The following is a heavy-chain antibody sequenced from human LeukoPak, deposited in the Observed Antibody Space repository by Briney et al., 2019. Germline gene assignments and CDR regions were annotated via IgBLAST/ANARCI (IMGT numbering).Heavy chain of an antibody. V-gene: IGHV1-3*04. CDR3: AREDVLEWLDY. CDR1: GYPFTSYA. CDR2: IYTGNGNT. D-gene: IGHD3-3*01. Sequence: ASVKVSCKASGYPFTSYAMHWVRQAPGLRLEWMGWIYTGNGNTKYSQKFQGRVTITRDTSASTAYMELSSLRSEDTALYYCAREDVLEWLDYWGQGTLVTVSS. J-gene: IGHJ4*02.